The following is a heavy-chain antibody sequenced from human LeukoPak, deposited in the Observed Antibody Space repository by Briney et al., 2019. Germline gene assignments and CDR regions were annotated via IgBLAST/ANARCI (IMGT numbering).Heavy chain of an antibody. CDR3: ARARHYYDSSGQTYYYYMDV. D-gene: IGHD3-22*01. CDR1: GGSFSGYF. J-gene: IGHJ6*03. Sequence: PSETLSLTCSVYGGSFSGYFWSWIRQPPGQGLEWIGEINHSGSTNYNPSLESRVTISVDTSKNQFSLKLNSVTAADTAVYYCARARHYYDSSGQTYYYYMDVWGKGTTVTVSS. CDR2: INHSGST. V-gene: IGHV4-34*01.